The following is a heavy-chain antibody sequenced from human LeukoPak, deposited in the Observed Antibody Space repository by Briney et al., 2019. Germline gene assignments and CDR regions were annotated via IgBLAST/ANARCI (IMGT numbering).Heavy chain of an antibody. Sequence: GGSLRLSCTASGFTFGDYAMSWVRQAPGKGLEWVGFIRSKAYGGTTEYAASVKGRFTISRDDSKSIAYLQMNSLKTEDTAVYYCTRGIADDYGDLSDYWGQGTLVTVSS. V-gene: IGHV3-49*04. CDR3: TRGIADDYGDLSDY. J-gene: IGHJ4*02. CDR1: GFTFGDYA. D-gene: IGHD4-17*01. CDR2: IRSKAYGGTT.